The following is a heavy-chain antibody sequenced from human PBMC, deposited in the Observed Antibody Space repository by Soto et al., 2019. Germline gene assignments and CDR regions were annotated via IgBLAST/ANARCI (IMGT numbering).Heavy chain of an antibody. V-gene: IGHV3-73*01. CDR3: PRPYESGDY. D-gene: IGHD3-3*01. J-gene: IGHJ4*02. Sequence: PGGSLRLSCAASGFTFSVSSMHWVRQASGKGLEWLGRIRSKANNYATAYAASVTGRFTISRDDSKNTAYLQMNSLRTEDTAMYYCPRPYESGDYWGQGSLLTVSS. CDR1: GFTFSVSS. CDR2: IRSKANNYAT.